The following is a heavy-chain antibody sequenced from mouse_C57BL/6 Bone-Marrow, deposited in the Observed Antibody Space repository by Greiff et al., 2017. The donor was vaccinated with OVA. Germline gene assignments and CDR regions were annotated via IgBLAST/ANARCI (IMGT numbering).Heavy chain of an antibody. Sequence: QVQLQQPGAELVKPGASVKLSCKASGYNFTSYWMHWVKQRPGQGLEWIGMIHPNSGSTKFNEKFKSKATLTVDKSSSTAYMQLSSLTSEDSAVYYCARGWDGLDYWGQGTTHTVSS. V-gene: IGHV1-64*01. CDR3: ARGWDGLDY. CDR2: IHPNSGST. J-gene: IGHJ2*01. CDR1: GYNFTSYW. D-gene: IGHD4-1*01.